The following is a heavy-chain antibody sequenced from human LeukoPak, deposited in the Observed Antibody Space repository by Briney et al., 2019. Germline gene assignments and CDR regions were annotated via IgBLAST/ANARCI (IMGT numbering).Heavy chain of an antibody. J-gene: IGHJ4*02. CDR1: GFTFSSYA. V-gene: IGHV3-30-3*02. Sequence: PGGSLRLSCAASGFTFSSYAMHWVRQAPGKGLEWVTFISYDGSNKYYADSVKGRFTISRDNSKNTLYLQMNSLRAEDTAVYYCAKPKWYCSSTSCYSTYFDYWGQGTLVTVSS. CDR3: AKPKWYCSSTSCYSTYFDY. CDR2: ISYDGSNK. D-gene: IGHD2-2*01.